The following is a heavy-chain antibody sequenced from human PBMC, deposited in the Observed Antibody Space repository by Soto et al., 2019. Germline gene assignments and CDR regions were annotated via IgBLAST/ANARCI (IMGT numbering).Heavy chain of an antibody. CDR3: PRSRYSNPHFAAAMDV. J-gene: IGHJ6*02. Sequence: GGSLRLSCAASGFTFSSYAMSWVRQAPGKGLEWVSAISGSGGSTYYADSVKGRFTISRDNSKNTLYLQMNSLRAEDTAVYYCPRSRYSNPHFAAAMDVWGQGTTVTVSS. D-gene: IGHD4-4*01. CDR1: GFTFSSYA. CDR2: ISGSGGST. V-gene: IGHV3-23*01.